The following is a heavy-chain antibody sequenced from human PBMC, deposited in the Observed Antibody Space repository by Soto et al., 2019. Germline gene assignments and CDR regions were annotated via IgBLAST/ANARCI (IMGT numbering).Heavy chain of an antibody. CDR3: ARGRIAGAATDFYYYGMDV. D-gene: IGHD1-26*01. CDR2: IIPVFATT. Sequence: QVQLVQSGAEVKKPGSSVKVSCKASGGTFSTYVISWVRQAPGQGLVWMGGIIPVFATTNYAQKFQGRVTITADESTRTGYMELNSLRSEDTAVYYCARGRIAGAATDFYYYGMDVWGQGTSVTVSS. CDR1: GGTFSTYV. J-gene: IGHJ6*02. V-gene: IGHV1-69*12.